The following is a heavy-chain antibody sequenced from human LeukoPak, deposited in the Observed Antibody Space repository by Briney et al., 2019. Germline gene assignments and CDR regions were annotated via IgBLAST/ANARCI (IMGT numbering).Heavy chain of an antibody. V-gene: IGHV3-23*01. Sequence: GGSLRLSCAASGFTFSGYAMSWVRQAPGKGLEWVSAISGSGGSTYYADSVKGRFTISRDNSKNTLYLQMNSLRAEDTAVYYCAKDSDYSSSWYAHWGQGTLVTVSS. CDR3: AKDSDYSSSWYAH. J-gene: IGHJ5*02. CDR1: GFTFSGYA. CDR2: ISGSGGST. D-gene: IGHD6-13*01.